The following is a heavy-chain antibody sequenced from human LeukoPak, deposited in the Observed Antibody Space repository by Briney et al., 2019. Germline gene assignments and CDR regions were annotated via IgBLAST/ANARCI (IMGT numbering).Heavy chain of an antibody. J-gene: IGHJ1*01. CDR1: GGTFSSYA. D-gene: IGHD2-2*01. Sequence: GASVKVSCKASGGTFSSYAISWVRQAPGQGLEWMGRIIPILGIAKYAQKLQGRVTITADKSTSTAYMELSSLRSEDTAVYYCARARGCSSTSCYRAGEYFQHWGQGTLVTVSS. CDR3: ARARGCSSTSCYRAGEYFQH. CDR2: IIPILGIA. V-gene: IGHV1-69*04.